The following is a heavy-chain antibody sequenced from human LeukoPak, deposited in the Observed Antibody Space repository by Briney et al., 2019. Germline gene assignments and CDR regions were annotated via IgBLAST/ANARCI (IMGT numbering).Heavy chain of an antibody. CDR2: SYSGGNA. D-gene: IGHD1-1*01. CDR3: ARGWTNFDY. J-gene: IGHJ4*02. Sequence: SETLSLTCTVSGASTSAYYWSWIRQPPGKGLEWIGYSYSGGNANYNPSLKSRVTISIDTSKNQFSLQLNSVTPEDTAVYYCARGWTNFDYWGQGTLVTVSS. V-gene: IGHV4-59*12. CDR1: GASTSAYY.